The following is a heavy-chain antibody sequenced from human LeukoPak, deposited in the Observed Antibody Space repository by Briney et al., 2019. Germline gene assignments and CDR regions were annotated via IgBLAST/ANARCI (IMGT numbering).Heavy chain of an antibody. CDR3: SRGPWVRFLEWLPSYYFDY. D-gene: IGHD3-3*01. CDR1: GFTFSSYS. V-gene: IGHV3-7*03. CDR2: IKQDGSEK. J-gene: IGHJ4*02. Sequence: GGSLRLSCAASGFTFSSYSINWVRQAPRKGLEWVANIKQDGSEKYYVDSVKGRFTISRDNAKNSLYLQMNSLRAEDTAVYYCSRGPWVRFLEWLPSYYFDYWGQGTLVTVSS.